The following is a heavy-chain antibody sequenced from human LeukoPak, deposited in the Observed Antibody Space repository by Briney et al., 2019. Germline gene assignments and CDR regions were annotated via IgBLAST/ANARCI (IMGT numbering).Heavy chain of an antibody. CDR3: AKATVRGVIYYFDY. Sequence: GGSLRLSCAASGLTVRTNSMGWVRQAPGKGLEWVSVIYTTGSTYYEDSVNGRFLISRDNSKNTLDLQMNSLRAEDTAVYYCAKATVRGVIYYFDYWGQGTLVTVSS. CDR2: IYTTGST. CDR1: GLTVRTNS. D-gene: IGHD3-10*01. J-gene: IGHJ4*02. V-gene: IGHV3-53*01.